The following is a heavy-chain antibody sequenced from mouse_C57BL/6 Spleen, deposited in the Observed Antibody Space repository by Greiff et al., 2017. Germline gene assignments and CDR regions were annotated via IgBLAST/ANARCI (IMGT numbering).Heavy chain of an antibody. CDR3: ARIETAQATSLYYAMDY. V-gene: IGHV1-82*01. D-gene: IGHD3-2*02. J-gene: IGHJ4*01. CDR1: GYAFSSSW. Sequence: QVQLQQSGPELVKPGASVTISCKASGYAFSSSWMNWVKQRPGKGLEWIGRIYPGDGDTNYNGKFKGKATLTADKSSSTAYIQLSSLTSEDSAVYFCARIETAQATSLYYAMDYWGQGTSVTVSS. CDR2: IYPGDGDT.